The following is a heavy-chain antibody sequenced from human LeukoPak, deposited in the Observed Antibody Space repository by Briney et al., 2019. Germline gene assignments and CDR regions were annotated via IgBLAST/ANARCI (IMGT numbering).Heavy chain of an antibody. Sequence: SETLSLTCTVSDGSISGYYGSWIRQPAGKGLEGIGRIYTSGSTNYNPSLKSRVTMSVDTSKNHFSLKLSSVTAADTAVYYCARGPQDYGGHSDYNDGFDIWGQGTMVTVSS. D-gene: IGHD4-23*01. CDR3: ARGPQDYGGHSDYNDGFDI. J-gene: IGHJ3*02. CDR2: IYTSGST. CDR1: DGSISGYY. V-gene: IGHV4-4*07.